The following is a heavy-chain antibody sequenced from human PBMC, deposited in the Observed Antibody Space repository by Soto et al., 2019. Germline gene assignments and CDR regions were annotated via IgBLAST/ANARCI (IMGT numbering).Heavy chain of an antibody. D-gene: IGHD3-10*01. J-gene: IGHJ6*02. V-gene: IGHV2-26*01. CDR2: IFSNDEK. CDR3: ARCNVMVRGVIGHYYGMDV. Sequence: QVTLKESGPVLVKPTETLTLTCTVSGFSLSNDDVGVSWIRQSPGKALEWLAHIFSNDEKSSSTSLRNRITIFKDTSKIQVVFTMTNMDPLDTGTYYCARCNVMVRGVIGHYYGMDVWGQGTTVTVSS. CDR1: GFSLSNDDVG.